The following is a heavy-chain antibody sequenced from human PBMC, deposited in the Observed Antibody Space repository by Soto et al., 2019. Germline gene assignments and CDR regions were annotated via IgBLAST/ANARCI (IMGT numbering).Heavy chain of an antibody. Sequence: SVKVSCKASGGTFSSYAISWVRQAPGQGLEWMGGIIPIFGTANYAQKFQGRVTITADESTSTAYMELSSLRSEDTAVYYCASTKEYSSSLDYWGQGILVTVSS. V-gene: IGHV1-69*13. CDR3: ASTKEYSSSLDY. J-gene: IGHJ4*02. D-gene: IGHD6-6*01. CDR2: IIPIFGTA. CDR1: GGTFSSYA.